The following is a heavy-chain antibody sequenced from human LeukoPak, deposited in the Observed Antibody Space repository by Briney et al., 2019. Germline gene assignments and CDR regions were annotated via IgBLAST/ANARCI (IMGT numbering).Heavy chain of an antibody. V-gene: IGHV1-18*01. Sequence: ASVKVSCKTSGYTFTDYGITWVRQAPGQGLEWMGWISGYNGDTNYARKLQGRVTMTTDTSTSTAYMQLRSLRSDDTAVYYCAREGGQRAFDIWGQGTMVTVSS. CDR2: ISGYNGDT. CDR3: AREGGQRAFDI. CDR1: GYTFTDYG. J-gene: IGHJ3*02. D-gene: IGHD2-2*01.